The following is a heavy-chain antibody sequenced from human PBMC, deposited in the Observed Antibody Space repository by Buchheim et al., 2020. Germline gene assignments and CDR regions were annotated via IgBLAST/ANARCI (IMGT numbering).Heavy chain of an antibody. CDR3: ARRSGYDFDY. D-gene: IGHD5-12*01. V-gene: IGHV3-30-3*01. CDR1: GFTFSSYA. Sequence: QVQLVESGGGVVQPGRSLRLSCAASGFTFSSYAMHWVRQAPGKGLEWVAVISYDGSNKYYADSVKGRFTISRDNSKNTLYLQINSLRAEDTAVYYCARRSGYDFDYWGQGTL. J-gene: IGHJ4*02. CDR2: ISYDGSNK.